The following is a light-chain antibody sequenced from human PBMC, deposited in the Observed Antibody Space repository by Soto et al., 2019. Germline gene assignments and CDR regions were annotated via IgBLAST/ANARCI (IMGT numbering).Light chain of an antibody. CDR1: QSVSSSF. CDR2: GAS. V-gene: IGKV3-20*01. Sequence: EIVLTQSPGTLSLSPGERATLSCRASQSVSSSFLAWYQQRPGQAPRLLIFGASYRATGIPDRFSGSGSGTDVTLTISRLEHEDFAVYYCQHYGSSPPEFTFGPGTKVDSK. J-gene: IGKJ3*01. CDR3: QHYGSSPPEFT.